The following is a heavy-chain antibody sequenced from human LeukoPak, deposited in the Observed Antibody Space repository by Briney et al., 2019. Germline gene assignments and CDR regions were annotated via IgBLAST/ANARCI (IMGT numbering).Heavy chain of an antibody. V-gene: IGHV4-4*07. CDR1: GGSISSYY. J-gene: IGHJ4*02. CDR2: IYTSGST. Sequence: SETLSLTCTVSGGSISSYYWSWIRQPAGKGLEWIGRIYTSGSTQDNPSLKSRVTMSVDTSKNQVSLKVRSLTAADTAVYYCVRQDSKVGAYEGPYYFDYWGQGTLVTVSS. CDR3: VRQDSKVGAYEGPYYFDY. D-gene: IGHD1-26*01.